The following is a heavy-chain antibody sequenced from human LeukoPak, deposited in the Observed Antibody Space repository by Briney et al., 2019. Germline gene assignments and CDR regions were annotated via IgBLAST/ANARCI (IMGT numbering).Heavy chain of an antibody. CDR3: ARDSLVRTGTTRYYYYMDV. D-gene: IGHD1-1*01. CDR2: MNPNSGNT. Sequence: GASVKVSCKASGYTFTSHDINWVRQATGQGLEWMGWMNPNSGNTGYAQKFQGRVTMTRDTSISTAYMELSRLRSDDTAVYYCARDSLVRTGTTRYYYYMDVWGKGTTVTVSS. V-gene: IGHV1-8*01. J-gene: IGHJ6*03. CDR1: GYTFTSHD.